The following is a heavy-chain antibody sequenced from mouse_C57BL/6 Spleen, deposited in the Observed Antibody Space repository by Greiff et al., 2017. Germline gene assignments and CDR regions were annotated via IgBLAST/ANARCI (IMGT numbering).Heavy chain of an antibody. J-gene: IGHJ4*01. V-gene: IGHV1-39*01. Sequence: EVQLQQPGAELVKPGASVKISCKASGYSFTDYYMHWVKQSTIQSLEWIGEINPNYGNTSYNQKFKGKATLTVDQSSSTAYMQLNSLTSEDAEVYYCARVTTVDGAMDYWGQGTSVTVSS. D-gene: IGHD1-1*01. CDR2: INPNYGNT. CDR1: GYSFTDYY. CDR3: ARVTTVDGAMDY.